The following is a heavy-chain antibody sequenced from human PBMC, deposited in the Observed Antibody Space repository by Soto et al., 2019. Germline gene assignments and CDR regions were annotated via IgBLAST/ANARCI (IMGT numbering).Heavy chain of an antibody. V-gene: IGHV4-39*01. CDR2: IYYSGST. CDR1: GGSISSSSYY. Sequence: SETLSLTCTVSGGSISSSSYYWGWIRQPPGKGLEWIGSIYYSGSTYYNPSLKSRVTISVDTSKNQFSLKLSSVTAADTAVYYCASLDSSGYYYLPEYFQHWGQGTLVTVSS. J-gene: IGHJ1*01. D-gene: IGHD3-22*01. CDR3: ASLDSSGYYYLPEYFQH.